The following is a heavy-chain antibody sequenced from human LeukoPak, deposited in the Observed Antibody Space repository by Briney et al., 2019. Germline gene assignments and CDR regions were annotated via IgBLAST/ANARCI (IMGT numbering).Heavy chain of an antibody. J-gene: IGHJ4*02. CDR1: GFSFSTYA. Sequence: GGSLRLSCAASGFSFSTYAMHWVRQAPGKGLEWVAFIRYDGRNKYNADSVKGRFSISRDNSKNTLYLQMNSLRAEDTAFYYCAGEGNSGNYYTSFDHWGQGTLITVSS. D-gene: IGHD1-26*01. CDR3: AGEGNSGNYYTSFDH. CDR2: IRYDGRNK. V-gene: IGHV3-30*02.